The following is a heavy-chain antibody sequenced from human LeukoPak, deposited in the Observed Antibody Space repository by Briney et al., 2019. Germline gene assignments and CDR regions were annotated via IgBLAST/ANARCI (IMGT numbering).Heavy chain of an antibody. CDR3: ARRSTLYSSGWFYFDY. V-gene: IGHV1-18*01. CDR2: ISAHDGGT. D-gene: IGHD6-19*01. Sequence: ALVKVSCKASGYTFTSSGISWVRQAPGQGLEWMGWISAHDGGTNYALKLQDRVSTTTDTSTSTAYMELRGLRSDDTAVYYCARRSTLYSSGWFYFDYWGQGTLVTVSS. J-gene: IGHJ4*02. CDR1: GYTFTSSG.